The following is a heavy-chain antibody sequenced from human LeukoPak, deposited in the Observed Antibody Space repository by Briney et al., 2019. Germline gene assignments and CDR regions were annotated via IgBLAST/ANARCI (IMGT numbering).Heavy chain of an antibody. CDR1: GFTFSDYY. D-gene: IGHD2-15*01. V-gene: IGHV3-11*01. CDR3: AKAPVTSCRGAFCYPFDS. J-gene: IGHJ4*02. Sequence: KPGGSLRLSCAASGFTFSDYYMRWLRQAPGKGLEWVSYISSSGSNIYYADSVKGRFTISRDNAKNTLYLQMNSLRAEDTAVYYCAKAPVTSCRGAFCYPFDSWGQGTLVTVSS. CDR2: ISSSGSNI.